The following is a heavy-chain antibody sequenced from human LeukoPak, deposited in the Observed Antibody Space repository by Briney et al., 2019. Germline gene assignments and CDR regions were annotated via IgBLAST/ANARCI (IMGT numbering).Heavy chain of an antibody. J-gene: IGHJ4*02. V-gene: IGHV3-20*04. Sequence: PGGSLRLSCAASGFTFDDYGMSWVRHAPGKGLEWVSGINWNGGSTGYADSVKGRFTISRDNANNSLYLQMNSLRAEDTALYYCARSVGYSSSWYVGYFDYWGQGTLVTVSS. CDR2: INWNGGST. CDR3: ARSVGYSSSWYVGYFDY. CDR1: GFTFDDYG. D-gene: IGHD6-13*01.